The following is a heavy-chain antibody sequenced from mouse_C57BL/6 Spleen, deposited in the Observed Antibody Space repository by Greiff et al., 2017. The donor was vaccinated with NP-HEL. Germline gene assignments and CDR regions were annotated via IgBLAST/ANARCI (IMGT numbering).Heavy chain of an antibody. CDR1: GFTFSDYG. Sequence: EVKVEESGGGLVKPGGSLKLSCAASGFTFSDYGMHWVRQAPEKGLEWVAYISSGSSTIYYADTVKGRFTISRDNAKNTLFLQMTSLRSEDTAMYYCAKTSANFPSFAYWGQGTLVTVSA. J-gene: IGHJ3*01. CDR3: AKTSANFPSFAY. D-gene: IGHD4-1*01. CDR2: ISSGSSTI. V-gene: IGHV5-17*01.